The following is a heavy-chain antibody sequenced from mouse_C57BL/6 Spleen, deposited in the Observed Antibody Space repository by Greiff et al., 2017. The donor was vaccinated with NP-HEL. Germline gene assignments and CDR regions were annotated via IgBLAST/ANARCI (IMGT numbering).Heavy chain of an antibody. CDR2: IDPNSGGT. V-gene: IGHV1-72*01. CDR3: ARERYYGSSSFAY. J-gene: IGHJ3*01. D-gene: IGHD1-1*01. CDR1: GYTFTSYW. Sequence: VQLQQPGAELVKPGASVKLSCKASGYTFTSYWMHWVKQRPGRGLEWIGRIDPNSGGTKYNEKFKSKATLTVDKPSSTAYMQLSSLTSEDSAVYYCARERYYGSSSFAYWGQGTLVTVSA.